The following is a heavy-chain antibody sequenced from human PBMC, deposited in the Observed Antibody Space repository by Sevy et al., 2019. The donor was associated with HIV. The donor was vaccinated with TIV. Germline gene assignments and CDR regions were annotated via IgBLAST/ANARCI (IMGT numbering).Heavy chain of an antibody. CDR3: ATSPAAAGIYYYMDV. V-gene: IGHV1-24*01. Sequence: ASVKVSCKVSGYTLTELSMHWVRQAPGKGLEWMGGFDPEDGETIYAQKFQGRVTMTEDTSTVTAYVELSSLRSEDTAVYYCATSPAAAGIYYYMDVWGKGTTVTVSS. D-gene: IGHD6-13*01. J-gene: IGHJ6*03. CDR2: FDPEDGET. CDR1: GYTLTELS.